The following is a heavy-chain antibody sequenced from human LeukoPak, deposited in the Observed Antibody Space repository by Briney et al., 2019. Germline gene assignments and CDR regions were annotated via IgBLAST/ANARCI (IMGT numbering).Heavy chain of an antibody. D-gene: IGHD1-1*01. CDR1: GFTFDDYA. J-gene: IGHJ6*02. CDR3: AITSGTLYYYGMDV. CDR2: ISWNSGSI. Sequence: GGSLRLSCAASGFTFDDYAMHWVRQAPGKGLEWVSGISWNSGSIGYADSVKGRFTISRDNAKNSLYLQMNSLRADDTAVYYCAITSGTLYYYGMDVWGQGTTVTVSS. V-gene: IGHV3-9*01.